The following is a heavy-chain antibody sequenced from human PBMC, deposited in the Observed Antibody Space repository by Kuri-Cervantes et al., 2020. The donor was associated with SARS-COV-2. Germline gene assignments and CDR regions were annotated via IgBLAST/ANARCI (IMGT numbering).Heavy chain of an antibody. V-gene: IGHV3-23*01. CDR2: ISGSGGST. CDR1: GFTFSSYA. CDR3: ARGEHYARAKIGEDGLDI. Sequence: GGSLRLSCAASGFTFSSYAMSWVRQAPGKGLEWVSAISGSGGSTYYADSVKGRFTISRDNSKNTLYLQMNSLRAEDTAVYYCARGEHYARAKIGEDGLDIWGQGTMVTVSS. D-gene: IGHD2-2*01. J-gene: IGHJ3*02.